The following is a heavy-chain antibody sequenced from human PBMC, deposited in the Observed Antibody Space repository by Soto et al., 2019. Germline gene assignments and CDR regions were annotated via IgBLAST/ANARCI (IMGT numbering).Heavy chain of an antibody. CDR2: ITASGRTP. CDR1: GSTFSNFA. D-gene: IGHD3-16*01. J-gene: IGHJ3*02. Sequence: VNLLESGGGLVQPGGSLRLSCAASGSTFSNFAMSWVRQAPGRGLEWVSEITASGRTPSYADSVKGRFTISKDESKNTLYLQMNSLRADDTALYYCAKVYFGESDGFDIWRQGTMVTVSS. V-gene: IGHV3-23*01. CDR3: AKVYFGESDGFDI.